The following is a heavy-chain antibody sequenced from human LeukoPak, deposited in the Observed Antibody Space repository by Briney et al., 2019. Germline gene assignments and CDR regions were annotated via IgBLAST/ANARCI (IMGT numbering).Heavy chain of an antibody. CDR3: ARDKRELRQVGAFDI. V-gene: IGHV4-4*07. J-gene: IGHJ3*02. CDR2: IYTSGST. D-gene: IGHD1-26*01. Sequence: SETLSPTCTVSGGSISSYYWSWIRQPAGKGLEWIGRIYTSGSTNYNPSLKSRVTMSVDTSKNQFSLKLSSVTAADTAVYYCARDKRELRQVGAFDIWGQGTMVTVSS. CDR1: GGSISSYY.